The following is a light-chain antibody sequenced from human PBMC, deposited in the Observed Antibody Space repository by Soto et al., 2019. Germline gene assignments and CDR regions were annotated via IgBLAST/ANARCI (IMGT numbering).Light chain of an antibody. Sequence: QLVLTQSPSASASLGASVKLTCTLSSGHSSYAIAWHQQQPEKGPRYLMKLNSDGSHSKGDGIPDRFSGSSSGAERYLTISSLQSEDEADYYCQTGGTGPFVFGTGTKRTVL. CDR2: LNSDGSH. J-gene: IGLJ1*01. CDR3: QTGGTGPFV. V-gene: IGLV4-69*01. CDR1: SGHSSYA.